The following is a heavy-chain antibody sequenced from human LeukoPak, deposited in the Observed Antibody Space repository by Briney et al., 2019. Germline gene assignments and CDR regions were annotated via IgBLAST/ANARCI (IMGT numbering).Heavy chain of an antibody. Sequence: ASVKVSCKASGYTFTSYGISWVRQAPGQGLEWMGWISAYNGNTNYAQKLQGRVTMTTDTSTSTAYMELRSLRSDDTAVYYCARSPFGGTTRRAFDIWGQGTMVTVSS. J-gene: IGHJ3*02. CDR3: ARSPFGGTTRRAFDI. D-gene: IGHD1-7*01. CDR2: ISAYNGNT. V-gene: IGHV1-18*01. CDR1: GYTFTSYG.